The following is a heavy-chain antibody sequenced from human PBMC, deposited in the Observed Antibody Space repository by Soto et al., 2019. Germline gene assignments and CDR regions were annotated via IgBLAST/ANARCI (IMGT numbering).Heavy chain of an antibody. CDR2: LSGSGTST. D-gene: IGHD6-19*01. CDR3: AKATTNGGWFNPFDS. V-gene: IGHV3-23*01. J-gene: IGHJ4*02. Sequence: GGSLRLSCAASGFSFVNYAVNWVRQAPGKGLEWVSGLSGSGTSTYYADSVKGRFTISRDNSRDTLFLQMNSLTADDTAVYYCAKATTNGGWFNPFDSWGQGALVTVSS. CDR1: GFSFVNYA.